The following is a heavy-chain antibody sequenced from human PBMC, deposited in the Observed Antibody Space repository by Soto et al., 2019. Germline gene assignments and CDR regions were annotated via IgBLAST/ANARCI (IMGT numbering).Heavy chain of an antibody. CDR2: IIPIFGTA. J-gene: IGHJ4*02. V-gene: IGHV1-69*13. Sequence: SVKVSCKASGGTFSSYAISWVRQAPGQGLEWMGGIIPIFGTANYAQKFQGRVTITADESTSIAYMELSSLRSEDTAVYYCARAVRRYCSGGSCYDYWGQGTLVTVSS. CDR3: ARAVRRYCSGGSCYDY. D-gene: IGHD2-15*01. CDR1: GGTFSSYA.